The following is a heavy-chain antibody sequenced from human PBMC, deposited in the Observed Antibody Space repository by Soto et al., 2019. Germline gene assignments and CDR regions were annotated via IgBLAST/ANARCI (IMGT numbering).Heavy chain of an antibody. D-gene: IGHD2-2*02. CDR2: TRNKANSYTT. V-gene: IGHV3-72*01. CDR1: GFTFSGHY. Sequence: GGSLRLSCVASGFTFSGHYMDWVRQAPGKGLEWVGRTRNKANSYTTEYAASVKGRFTISRDDSKNSLYLQMNSLKTEDTAVYYCAKTFSERNTYWFDPWGQGTLVTVSS. J-gene: IGHJ5*02. CDR3: AKTFSERNTYWFDP.